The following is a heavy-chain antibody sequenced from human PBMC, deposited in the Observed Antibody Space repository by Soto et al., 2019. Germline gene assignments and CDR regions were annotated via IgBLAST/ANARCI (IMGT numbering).Heavy chain of an antibody. CDR3: ARGGWFGEFEYFQH. J-gene: IGHJ1*01. CDR2: INHSGST. V-gene: IGHV4-34*01. CDR1: GESFGGYY. Sequence: QVQLQQWGAGLLKPSETLSLTCAVCGESFGGYYWSWIRQTPGKGLEWIGEINHSGSTNYNPSLKTRVTISVDTSKIQFSLKLSSVTAADTAVYYCARGGWFGEFEYFQHWGQGTLVTVSS. D-gene: IGHD3-10*01.